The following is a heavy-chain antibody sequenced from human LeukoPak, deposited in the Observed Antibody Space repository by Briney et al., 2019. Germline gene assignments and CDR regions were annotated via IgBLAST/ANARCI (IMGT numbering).Heavy chain of an antibody. CDR2: INPNSGGT. CDR3: VRQYSSGWYMVNKFSDY. D-gene: IGHD6-19*01. J-gene: IGHJ4*02. Sequence: ASVKVSCKASGYTFTGYYMHWVRQAPGQGLEWMGWINPNSGGTNYAQKFQGRVTMTRDTSISTAYMELSRLRSDDTAVYYCVRQYSSGWYMVNKFSDYWGQGTLATVSS. CDR1: GYTFTGYY. V-gene: IGHV1-2*02.